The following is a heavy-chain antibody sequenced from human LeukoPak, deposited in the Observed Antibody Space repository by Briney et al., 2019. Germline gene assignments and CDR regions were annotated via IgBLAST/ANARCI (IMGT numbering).Heavy chain of an antibody. V-gene: IGHV4-31*03. Sequence: SETLSLTCTVSGGSISSGGYYWSWIRQRPGKGLEWIGYIYYSGSTYYNPSLKSRVTISVDTSKNQFSLKLSSVTAADTAVYYCARDRRTGTIFGVVPGSWFDPWGQGTLVTVSS. CDR3: ARDRRTGTIFGVVPGSWFDP. CDR2: IYYSGST. D-gene: IGHD3-3*01. CDR1: GGSISSGGYY. J-gene: IGHJ5*02.